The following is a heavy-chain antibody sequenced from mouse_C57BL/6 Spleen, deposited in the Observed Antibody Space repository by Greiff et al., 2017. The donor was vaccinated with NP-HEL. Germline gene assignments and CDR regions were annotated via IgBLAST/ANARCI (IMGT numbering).Heavy chain of an antibody. Sequence: EVKVVESGEGLVKPGGSLKLSCAASGFTFSSYAMSWVRQTPEKRLEWVAYISSGGDYIYYADTVKGRFTISRDNARNTLYLQMSSLKSEDTAMYYCTRAPNYYAMDYWGQGTSVTVSS. V-gene: IGHV5-9-1*02. CDR1: GFTFSSYA. CDR2: ISSGGDYI. CDR3: TRAPNYYAMDY. J-gene: IGHJ4*01.